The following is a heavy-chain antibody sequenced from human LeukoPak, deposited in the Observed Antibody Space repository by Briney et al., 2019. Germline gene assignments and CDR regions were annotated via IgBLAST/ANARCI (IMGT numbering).Heavy chain of an antibody. CDR2: VSGSGSST. Sequence: GGSLRLSCAASGFTFSSYAMSWVRQAPGKGLEWVSVVSGSGSSTYCADSVRGRFTISRDNSKNTLYLQMNSLRAEDTAVYFCAKAQRTIRQYFYDGMDVWGQGATVTVSS. V-gene: IGHV3-23*01. D-gene: IGHD3-9*01. CDR3: AKAQRTIRQYFYDGMDV. CDR1: GFTFSSYA. J-gene: IGHJ6*02.